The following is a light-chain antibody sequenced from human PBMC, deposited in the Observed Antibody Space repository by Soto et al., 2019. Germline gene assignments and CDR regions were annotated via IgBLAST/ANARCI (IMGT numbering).Light chain of an antibody. J-gene: IGKJ1*01. Sequence: SLWTQSPVTLSVSPGERAPRSCGASQSVSSSYLAWYQQKPGQAPRPLIYGASSRATGIPDRFSGSGSGTDFTLTISRLEPEDFAVYYCEKYGSSPKTFGQGTKVDIK. V-gene: IGKV3-20*01. CDR3: EKYGSSPKT. CDR1: QSVSSSY. CDR2: GAS.